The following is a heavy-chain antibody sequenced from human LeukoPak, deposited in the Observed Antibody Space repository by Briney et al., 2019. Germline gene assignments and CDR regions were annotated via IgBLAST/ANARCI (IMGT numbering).Heavy chain of an antibody. CDR3: ASRMLPDAEKGLAY. D-gene: IGHD3-16*01. Sequence: PGGSLRLSCAACGFTFSSYAMSWVRQVPGRGLEWVSSIYTGGSSYTADSVKGRFTISRDSSKNTLYLHMYSLRVDDTAVYFCASRMLPDAEKGLAYWGQGTLVTVSS. V-gene: IGHV3-23*03. CDR2: SIYTGGSS. CDR1: GFTFSSYA. J-gene: IGHJ4*02.